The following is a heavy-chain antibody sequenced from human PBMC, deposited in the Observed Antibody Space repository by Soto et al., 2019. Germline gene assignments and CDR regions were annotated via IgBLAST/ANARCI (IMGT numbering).Heavy chain of an antibody. D-gene: IGHD1-26*01. CDR3: ASDGSSDDY. Sequence: PSETLSLTCTVSGGSISSYYWSWIRQSPEKGLEWIASISYSGSTYYNPTLKSRLIISVDTSKSQFSLKLSSVTAADTAVYYCASDGSSDDYWGQGTLVTVSS. CDR2: ISYSGST. V-gene: IGHV4-59*12. CDR1: GGSISSYY. J-gene: IGHJ4*02.